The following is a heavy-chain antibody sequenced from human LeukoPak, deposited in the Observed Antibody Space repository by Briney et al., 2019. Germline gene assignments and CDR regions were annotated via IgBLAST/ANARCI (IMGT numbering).Heavy chain of an antibody. D-gene: IGHD3-9*01. CDR1: GFTFRSYG. Sequence: PGRSLTLSCAASGFTFRSYGMHWVRQAPGKGLEWVAVIWYDGSTKYYADSVKGRFTISRDNSKNTLYLQMNSLRAEDTAVYYCAKDTRNYDILTGPDYWGQGTLVTVSS. CDR2: IWYDGSTK. J-gene: IGHJ4*02. CDR3: AKDTRNYDILTGPDY. V-gene: IGHV3-33*06.